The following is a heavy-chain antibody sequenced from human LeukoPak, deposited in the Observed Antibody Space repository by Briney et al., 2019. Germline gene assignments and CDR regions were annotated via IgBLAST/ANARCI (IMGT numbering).Heavy chain of an antibody. J-gene: IGHJ4*02. Sequence: SETLSLTCTVSGGSMSSYYWSWIRQPPGKGLEWIGYIYYSGSTNYNPSLKSRVTISVDTSKNQFTLKLSSVTAADTAIYYCARGRYGWLPFDYWGQGTLVTVSS. CDR3: ARGRYGWLPFDY. CDR2: IYYSGST. V-gene: IGHV4-59*01. CDR1: GGSMSSYY. D-gene: IGHD3-16*01.